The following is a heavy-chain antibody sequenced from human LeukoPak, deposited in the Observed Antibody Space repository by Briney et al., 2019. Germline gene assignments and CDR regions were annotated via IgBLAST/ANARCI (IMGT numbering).Heavy chain of an antibody. J-gene: IGHJ6*02. D-gene: IGHD3-3*01. V-gene: IGHV3-21*01. CDR2: ISSSSSYI. CDR3: ARDSPTYYDFWSGYFSYYYYGMDV. CDR1: GFTFSSYS. Sequence: GGSLRLSCAASGFTFSSYSMNWVRQAPGKGLEWVSSISSSSSYIYYADSGKGRFTISRDNAKNSLYLQMNSLRAEDTAVYYCARDSPTYYDFWSGYFSYYYYGMDVWGQGTTVTVSS.